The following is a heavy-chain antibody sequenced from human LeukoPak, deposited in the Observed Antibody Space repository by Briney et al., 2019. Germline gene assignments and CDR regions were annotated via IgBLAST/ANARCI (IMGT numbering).Heavy chain of an antibody. CDR3: AKDIVAAGLFFDY. V-gene: IGHV3-23*01. CDR2: ISGSGGNT. D-gene: IGHD6-13*01. CDR1: GFTFSSYA. J-gene: IGHJ4*02. Sequence: GGSLRLSCAVSGFTFSSYAMNWVRQAPGKGLEWDSVISGSGGNTYYADSVKGRFTISRDNSKNTLYLQMKSLRAEDTADYQCAKDIVAAGLFFDYWGQGTLVTVSS.